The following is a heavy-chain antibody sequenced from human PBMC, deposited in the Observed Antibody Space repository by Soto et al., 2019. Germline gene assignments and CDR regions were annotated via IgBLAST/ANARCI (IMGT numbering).Heavy chain of an antibody. Sequence: QVQLVQSGDEVKKPGASVKVSCKASGYIFVNYGIAWVRQAPGQGLEWMGWISPYTGNTHSATKVQGRLTMTTDTSTSTSYMALGSPTSDDTAVYYCVMVDNYVTPTPQDVWGQGTTVSVSS. CDR3: VMVDNYVTPTPQDV. CDR1: GYIFVNYG. D-gene: IGHD3-16*01. CDR2: ISPYTGNT. J-gene: IGHJ6*02. V-gene: IGHV1-18*01.